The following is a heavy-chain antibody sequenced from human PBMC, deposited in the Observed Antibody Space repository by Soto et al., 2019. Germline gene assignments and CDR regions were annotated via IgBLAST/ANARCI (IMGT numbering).Heavy chain of an antibody. CDR3: ANTYGDPAIDY. V-gene: IGHV3-30*18. D-gene: IGHD4-17*01. Sequence: HPGGSLRLSCAASGFTFSSYGMHWVRQAPGKGLEWVAVISYDGSNKYYADSVKGRFTISRDNSKNTLYLQMNSLRAEDTAVYYCANTYGDPAIDYWGQGTLVTVSS. J-gene: IGHJ4*02. CDR1: GFTFSSYG. CDR2: ISYDGSNK.